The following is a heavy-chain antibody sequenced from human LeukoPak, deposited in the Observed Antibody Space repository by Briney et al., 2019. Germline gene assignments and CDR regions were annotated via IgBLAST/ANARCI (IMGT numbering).Heavy chain of an antibody. CDR2: INHSGST. CDR3: ARSLTVRYFDY. Sequence: PSETLSLTCAVYGGSFSGYYWSWIRQPPGKGLEWIGEINHSGSTNYNPSLKSRVTISVDTSKNQFSLKLSSVTAADTAVYYCARSLTVRYFDYWGQGNLVTVSS. V-gene: IGHV4-34*01. J-gene: IGHJ4*02. CDR1: GGSFSGYY. D-gene: IGHD4-17*01.